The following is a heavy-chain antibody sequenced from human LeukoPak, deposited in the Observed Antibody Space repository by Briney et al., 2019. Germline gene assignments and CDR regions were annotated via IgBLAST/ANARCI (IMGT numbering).Heavy chain of an antibody. Sequence: GGSLRLSCAASGFTFSDYYMSWIRQAPGKGLEWVSYISSSGSTIYYADSVKGRFTISRDNAKNSLYLQMNSLRAENTAVYYCARRYSPSIEYYFDYWGQGTLVTVSS. CDR1: GFTFSDYY. CDR2: ISSSGSTI. CDR3: ARRYSPSIEYYFDY. V-gene: IGHV3-11*01. D-gene: IGHD2-15*01. J-gene: IGHJ4*02.